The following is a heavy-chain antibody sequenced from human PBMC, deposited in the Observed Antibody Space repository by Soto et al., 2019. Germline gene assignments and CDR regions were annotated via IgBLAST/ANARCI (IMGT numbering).Heavy chain of an antibody. V-gene: IGHV3-30-3*01. J-gene: IGHJ4*02. CDR2: ISYDGSNK. CDR1: GFTFSSYA. CDR3: ARDSIYDSSGYLDF. Sequence: QVQLVESGGGVVQPGRSLRLSCAASGFTFSSYAMHWVRQAPGKGLEWVAVISYDGSNKYYADSVKGRFTISRDNAKNTLYVQMNSLRTEDTAVYYCARDSIYDSSGYLDFWGQGTLVTVSS. D-gene: IGHD3-22*01.